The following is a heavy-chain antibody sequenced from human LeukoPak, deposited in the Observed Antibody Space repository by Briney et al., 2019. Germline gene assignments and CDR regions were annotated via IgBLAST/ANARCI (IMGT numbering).Heavy chain of an antibody. CDR2: TYYRSKWYN. D-gene: IGHD3-10*01. CDR3: ARDKYGSGSYPPNWFDP. CDR1: GDSVSSNSAA. J-gene: IGHJ5*02. Sequence: SQTLSLTCAISGDSVSSNSAAWNWIRQSPSRGLEWLGRTYYRSKWYNDYAVSVKSRITINPDTSKNQFSLQLNSVTPEDTAVYYCARDKYGSGSYPPNWFDPWGQGTLVTVSS. V-gene: IGHV6-1*01.